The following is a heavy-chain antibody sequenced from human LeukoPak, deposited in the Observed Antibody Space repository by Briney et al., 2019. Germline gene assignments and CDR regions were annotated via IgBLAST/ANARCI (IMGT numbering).Heavy chain of an antibody. V-gene: IGHV4-34*01. CDR3: AVGDYGDYVDY. J-gene: IGHJ4*02. CDR1: GGSFSGYY. CDR2: INHSGST. D-gene: IGHD4-17*01. Sequence: PSETLSLTCAVYGGSFSGYYWSWIRQPPGKGLEWIGEINHSGSTNYNPSLKSRVTISVDTSKNQFSLKLSSVTAADTAVYYCAVGDYGDYVDYWGRGTLVTVSS.